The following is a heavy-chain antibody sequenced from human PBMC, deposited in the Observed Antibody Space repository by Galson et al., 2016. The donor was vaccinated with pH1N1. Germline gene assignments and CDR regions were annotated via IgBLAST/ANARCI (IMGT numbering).Heavy chain of an antibody. Sequence: SLRLSCAASGFTFDDHAMHWVRQAPGKGLEWVSGIGWNSGNIGYADSVKGRFTIYRDNAQNSLYLQMHSLNSEDTAFYFCARDPMYSSSSPWFDSWGQGTLVTVAS. CDR2: IGWNSGNI. D-gene: IGHD6-6*01. V-gene: IGHV3-9*01. CDR1: GFTFDDHA. CDR3: ARDPMYSSSSPWFDS. J-gene: IGHJ5*01.